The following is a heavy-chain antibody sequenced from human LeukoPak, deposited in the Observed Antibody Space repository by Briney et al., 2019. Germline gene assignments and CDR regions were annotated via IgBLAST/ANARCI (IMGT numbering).Heavy chain of an antibody. V-gene: IGHV4-39*07. Sequence: SETLSLTCTVSGGSISSSTNYWGWIRQPPGKGLEWIGNIYYSGSAYSSLKSRVTMSVDTSRNQFSLKLSSVTAADTAVYYCARDRGSSWYFSTPNAFDIWGQGTMVTVSS. CDR2: IYYSGSA. CDR3: ARDRGSSWYFSTPNAFDI. CDR1: GGSISSSTNY. D-gene: IGHD6-13*01. J-gene: IGHJ3*02.